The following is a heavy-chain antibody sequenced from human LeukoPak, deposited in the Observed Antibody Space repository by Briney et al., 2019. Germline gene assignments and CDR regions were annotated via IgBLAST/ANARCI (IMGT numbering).Heavy chain of an antibody. Sequence: GGSLRLSCAASGFTLSNYNMNWVRQAPGKGLEWVSFISDSSSHSFYSDSVKGRFTVSRDNVKKSLYLQMNSLRAEDTAIYYCARDGEGGAAAGYWGQGTLVTVSS. V-gene: IGHV3-48*01. CDR2: ISDSSSHS. J-gene: IGHJ4*02. CDR3: ARDGEGGAAAGY. CDR1: GFTLSNYN. D-gene: IGHD6-13*01.